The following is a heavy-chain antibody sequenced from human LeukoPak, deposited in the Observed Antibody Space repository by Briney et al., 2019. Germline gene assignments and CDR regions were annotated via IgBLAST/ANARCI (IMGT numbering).Heavy chain of an antibody. CDR1: GYTFTGYY. V-gene: IGHV1-2*02. Sequence: WASVKVSCKASGYTFTGYYMHWVRQAPGQGLEWMGWINPNSYGTNYAQKFQGRVTMTRDTSISTAYMELSRLRSDDTAAYYCARGGRVTTVVTLLDYWGQGTLVTVSS. CDR3: ARGGRVTTVVTLLDY. D-gene: IGHD4-23*01. J-gene: IGHJ4*02. CDR2: INPNSYGT.